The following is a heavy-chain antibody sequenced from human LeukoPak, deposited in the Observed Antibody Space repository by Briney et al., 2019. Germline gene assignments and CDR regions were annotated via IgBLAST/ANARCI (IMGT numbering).Heavy chain of an antibody. D-gene: IGHD4-17*01. V-gene: IGHV4-34*01. CDR2: INHSGST. CDR1: GGSFSGYY. J-gene: IGHJ4*02. Sequence: SETLSLTCAVYGGSFSGYYWSWIRQPPGKGLEWIGEINHSGSTNYNPSLKSRGTISVDTSKNQFSLKLSSVTAADTAVYYCARGETTTGLDYWGQGTLVTVSS. CDR3: ARGETTTGLDY.